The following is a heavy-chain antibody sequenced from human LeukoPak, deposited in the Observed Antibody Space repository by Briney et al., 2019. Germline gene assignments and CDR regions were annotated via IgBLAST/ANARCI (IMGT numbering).Heavy chain of an antibody. CDR1: GFTFSSYE. Sequence: GGSLRLSCAASGFTFSSYEMNWVRQAPGRGLEWVSSITPSSGYIYYADSLQGRFTISRDNAKNSLFLQVNSLRAEDTAVYYCARSYGYYYMDVWGKGTTVTVSS. V-gene: IGHV3-21*01. CDR3: ARSYGYYYMDV. J-gene: IGHJ6*03. D-gene: IGHD3-10*01. CDR2: ITPSSGYI.